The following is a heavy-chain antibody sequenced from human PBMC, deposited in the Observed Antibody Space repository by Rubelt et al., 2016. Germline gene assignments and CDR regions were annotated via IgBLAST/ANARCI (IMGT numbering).Heavy chain of an antibody. Sequence: QVQLVQSGAEVKKPGSSVKVSCKASGGTFSSYAISWVRQAPGQGLEWMGGIIPIFGTANYAQKFQGRVTITADESTGTAYMGLRSLRSEYTAVYYWAGGEGSGSYWSLRYYGMDVWGQGTTVTVSS. D-gene: IGHD3-10*01. CDR3: AGGEGSGSYWSLRYYGMDV. CDR1: GGTFSSYA. J-gene: IGHJ6*02. CDR2: IIPIFGTA. V-gene: IGHV1-69*01.